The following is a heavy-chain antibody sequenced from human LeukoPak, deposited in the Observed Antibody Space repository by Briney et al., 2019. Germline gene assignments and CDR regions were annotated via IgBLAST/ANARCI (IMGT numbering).Heavy chain of an antibody. CDR1: GFTFSSYW. V-gene: IGHV3-74*01. CDR3: ARASLVPWDEDAFDI. D-gene: IGHD4/OR15-4a*01. CDR2: INTDGSST. Sequence: GGSLRLSCAASGFTFSSYWMHWVRQAPGKGLVWVSRINTDGSSTSYADSVKGRFTISRDNAKNTLYLQMNSLRAEDTAVYYCARASLVPWDEDAFDIWGQGTMVTVSS. J-gene: IGHJ3*02.